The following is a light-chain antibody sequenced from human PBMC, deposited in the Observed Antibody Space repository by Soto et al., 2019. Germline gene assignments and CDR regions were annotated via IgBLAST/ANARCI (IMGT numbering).Light chain of an antibody. J-gene: IGKJ1*01. CDR1: QSVSSN. V-gene: IGKV3-20*01. Sequence: EIVMAQSPATLSVSPGERATLSCRASQSVSSNLAWYQHKPGQAPRLAIYGASTRATGIPDRFSGSGSGTDFTLTISRLEPEDFAVYYCQQYGSSSTFGQGTKVEIK. CDR3: QQYGSSST. CDR2: GAS.